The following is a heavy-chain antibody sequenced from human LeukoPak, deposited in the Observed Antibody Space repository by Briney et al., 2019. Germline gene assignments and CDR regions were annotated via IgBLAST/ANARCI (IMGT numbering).Heavy chain of an antibody. CDR1: GGTLSRYA. J-gene: IGHJ4*02. CDR3: ARVDTLDY. V-gene: IGHV1-2*02. D-gene: IGHD5-18*01. Sequence: ASVKVSCKTSGGTLSRYAISWVRQAPGQGLEWMGWINPNSGGTNYAQKFQGRVTMTRDTSISTAYMELSRLRSDDTAVYYCARVDTLDYWGQGTLVTVSS. CDR2: INPNSGGT.